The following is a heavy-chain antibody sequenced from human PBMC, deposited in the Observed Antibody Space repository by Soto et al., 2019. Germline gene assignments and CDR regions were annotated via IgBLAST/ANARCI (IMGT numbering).Heavy chain of an antibody. CDR3: AKDQRMYYYGSGSDS. CDR2: IIPTFGTA. V-gene: IGHV1-69*13. J-gene: IGHJ4*02. Sequence: ASVQVSCKASGYTFTGYYMHWVRQAPGQGLEWMGGIIPTFGTAKYAQKFQGRVTITADASTNTVYLQILNMRPEDTAIYYCAKDQRMYYYGSGSDSWGQGTLVTVSS. CDR1: GYTFTGYY. D-gene: IGHD3-10*01.